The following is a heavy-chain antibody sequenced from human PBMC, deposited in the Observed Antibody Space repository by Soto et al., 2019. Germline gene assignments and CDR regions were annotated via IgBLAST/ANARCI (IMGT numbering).Heavy chain of an antibody. D-gene: IGHD6-13*01. V-gene: IGHV1-18*01. CDR3: ARAYGRGAAAGTFYYYGMDV. J-gene: IGHJ6*02. CDR1: GYTFTSYG. Sequence: ASVKVSCQASGYTFTSYGISWVRQAPGQGLEWMGWISAYNGNTNYAQKLQGRVTMTTDTSTSTAYMELRSLRSDDTAVYYCARAYGRGAAAGTFYYYGMDVWGQGTTVTVSS. CDR2: ISAYNGNT.